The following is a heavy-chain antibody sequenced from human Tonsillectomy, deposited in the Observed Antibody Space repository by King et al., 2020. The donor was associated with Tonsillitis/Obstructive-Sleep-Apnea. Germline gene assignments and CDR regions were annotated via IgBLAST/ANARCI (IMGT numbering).Heavy chain of an antibody. CDR2: VNWNGGRT. J-gene: IGHJ5*02. CDR1: GFTFGDYG. Sequence: VQLVESGGGVVRPGGSLRLSCAAAGFTFGDYGMSWVRPAPGKGLEWGSGVNWNGGRTGYADYVKGRFTISRDNAKNSLYLQMNSLRAEDTALYYCARDNVLLWFGETRYNWFDPWGQGTLVTVSS. CDR3: ARDNVLLWFGETRYNWFDP. V-gene: IGHV3-20*04. D-gene: IGHD3-10*01.